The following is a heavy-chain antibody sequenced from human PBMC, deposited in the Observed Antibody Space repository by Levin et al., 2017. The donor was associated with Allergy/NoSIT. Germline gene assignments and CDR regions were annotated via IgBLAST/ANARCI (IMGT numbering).Heavy chain of an antibody. CDR3: ARGDFYCGSPSCHESPSGDLFDY. CDR1: GFTFNNFA. CDR2: ISSDGSNK. Sequence: AGGSLRLSCAASGFTFNNFAMHWVRQAPGKGLEWVAAISSDGSNKYYADSVKGRFTMSRDNSRNTLYVQMNSPRTEDTAVYYCARGDFYCGSPSCHESPSGDLFDYWGRGTLVTVSS. J-gene: IGHJ4*02. D-gene: IGHD2-2*01. V-gene: IGHV3-30*04.